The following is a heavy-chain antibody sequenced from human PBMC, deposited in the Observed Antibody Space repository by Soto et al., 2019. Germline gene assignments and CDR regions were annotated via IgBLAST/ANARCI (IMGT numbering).Heavy chain of an antibody. D-gene: IGHD6-19*01. Sequence: ASGKVSCKASGYTFTGYYMHWVRQAPGQGLEWMGWINPNSGCTNYSQKFQGWGTMTTDTSISTAYMELSRLRPDDQAVYYCARDGWDHAFEIWGQGTLVTV. CDR1: GYTFTGYY. V-gene: IGHV1-2*04. J-gene: IGHJ3*02. CDR2: INPNSGCT. CDR3: ARDGWDHAFEI.